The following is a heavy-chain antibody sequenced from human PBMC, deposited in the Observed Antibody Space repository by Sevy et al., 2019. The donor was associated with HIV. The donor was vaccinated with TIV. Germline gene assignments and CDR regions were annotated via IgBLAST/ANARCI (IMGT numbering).Heavy chain of an antibody. D-gene: IGHD1-26*01. CDR1: GFAFSTHA. J-gene: IGHJ4*01. Sequence: GGSLRLSCAASGFAFSTHAMHWVRQAPGKGLEWVAVISYEGTETFYAASGEGRFTLSRDNSKNMLSLQINILKPEDTAGYYCARDGVYSIKWYPLYWGHGTLVTVSS. CDR2: ISYEGTET. V-gene: IGHV3-30-3*01. CDR3: ARDGVYSIKWYPLY.